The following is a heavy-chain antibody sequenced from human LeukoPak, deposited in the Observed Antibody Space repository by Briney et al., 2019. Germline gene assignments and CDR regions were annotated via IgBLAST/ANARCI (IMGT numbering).Heavy chain of an antibody. Sequence: SGPTLVNPTQTLSLTCTFSGFSLSPTGVGVGWIRQPPGQALEWLAVIYWDNDDRYNPSLRSRLSITKDTSKNQVVLTMTNMGPVDTATYYCASVMISYGGVTRDDTFDFWGQGTLVTVSS. CDR2: IYWDNDD. D-gene: IGHD3-16*01. V-gene: IGHV2-5*02. J-gene: IGHJ3*01. CDR1: GFSLSPTGVG. CDR3: ASVMISYGGVTRDDTFDF.